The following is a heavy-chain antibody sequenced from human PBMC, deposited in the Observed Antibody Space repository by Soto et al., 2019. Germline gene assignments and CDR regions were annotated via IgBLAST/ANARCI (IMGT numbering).Heavy chain of an antibody. CDR1: GESVSSNSAS. CDR3: ARGNIHFDY. V-gene: IGHV6-1*01. D-gene: IGHD2-2*02. J-gene: IGHJ4*02. CDR2: TYYRSKWNY. Sequence: SQTLSLTCAISGESVSSNSASWNWIRQPPSRGLEWLGRTYYRSKWNYEYAVSVKSRITINPDTSKNQFSLQLNSVTPDDTAVYYCARGNIHFDYLGQGTLVTVSS.